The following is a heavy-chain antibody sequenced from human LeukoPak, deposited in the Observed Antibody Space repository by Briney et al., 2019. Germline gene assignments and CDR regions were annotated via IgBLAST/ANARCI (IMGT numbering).Heavy chain of an antibody. V-gene: IGHV1-24*01. Sequence: GASVKVSCKASGYTFTSYYMHWVRQAPGQGLEWMGGFDPEDGETIYAQKFQGRVTMTEDTSTDTAYMELSSLRSEDTAVYYCATTNGVSFDYWGQGTLVTVSS. J-gene: IGHJ4*02. D-gene: IGHD2-8*01. CDR2: FDPEDGET. CDR1: GYTFTSYY. CDR3: ATTNGVSFDY.